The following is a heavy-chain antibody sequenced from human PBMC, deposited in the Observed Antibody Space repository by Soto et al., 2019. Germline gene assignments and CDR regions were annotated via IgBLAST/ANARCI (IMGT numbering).Heavy chain of an antibody. D-gene: IGHD3-10*01. CDR1: GVSFNNNG. CDR3: ASVLYYGSGSYSPYGMDA. Sequence: QVQLVQSGAEVKKPGSSVKVSCKTSGVSFNNNGIGWVRQAPGHGREWMGGVCPPFRTSNYARKFQGRISTMADASTGTVTMDLSSLPSVDTAHYDCASVLYYGSGSYSPYGMDAWGQGATVTVSS. J-gene: IGHJ6*02. CDR2: VCPPFRTS. V-gene: IGHV1-69*01.